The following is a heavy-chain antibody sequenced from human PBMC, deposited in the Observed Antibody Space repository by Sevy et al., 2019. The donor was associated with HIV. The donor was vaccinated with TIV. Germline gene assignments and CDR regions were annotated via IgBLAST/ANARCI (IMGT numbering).Heavy chain of an antibody. Sequence: GGSLRLSCAASGFTFSPYWMTWVRQAPGKGLKWVANIRPDGSDKYYVDSVKGRFTISRDNAKNSLFLQMNRLRADDTAMYYCARGVGLDCWGQGALVTVSS. CDR3: ARGVGLDC. CDR1: GFTFSPYW. D-gene: IGHD1-26*01. J-gene: IGHJ4*02. CDR2: IRPDGSDK. V-gene: IGHV3-7*01.